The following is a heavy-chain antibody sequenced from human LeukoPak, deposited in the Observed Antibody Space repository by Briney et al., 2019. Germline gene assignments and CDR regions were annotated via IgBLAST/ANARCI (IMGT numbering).Heavy chain of an antibody. CDR3: ARHVESSGFLGAYYFDY. J-gene: IGHJ4*02. CDR2: IYYSGST. CDR1: GASITSYY. V-gene: IGHV4-59*08. Sequence: PSETLSLTCTVSGASITSYYCSWIRQPPGKGLEWIGYIYYSGSTNYNPSLKSRVTISVDTSKNQFSLKLSSVIAADTAVYYCARHVESSGFLGAYYFDYWGQGVLVTVSS. D-gene: IGHD3-22*01.